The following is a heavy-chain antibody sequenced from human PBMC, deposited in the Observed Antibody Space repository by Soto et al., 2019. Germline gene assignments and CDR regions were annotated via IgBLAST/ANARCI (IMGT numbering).Heavy chain of an antibody. CDR1: GYTFTAYA. J-gene: IGHJ4*02. Sequence: QVQLVQSGAEEKKPGASVKVSCETSGYTFTAYAIHWVRQAPGQRLEWMGWINAANGNTRYAQKFQTRLTITRDTSASTAYMELSSLRVEDTAVYYCARSAISPSAGLIGPFDFWGQGNLVAVSS. V-gene: IGHV1-3*05. CDR2: INAANGNT. CDR3: ARSAISPSAGLIGPFDF. D-gene: IGHD3-16*02.